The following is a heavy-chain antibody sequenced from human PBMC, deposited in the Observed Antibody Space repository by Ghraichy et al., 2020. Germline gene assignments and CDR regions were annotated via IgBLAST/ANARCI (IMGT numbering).Heavy chain of an antibody. J-gene: IGHJ4*02. D-gene: IGHD3-10*01. CDR3: AKVRDITPSYRPLDY. V-gene: IGHV4-38-2*02. CDR2: IYHTGNT. Sequence: SQTLSLTCTVFGYSISSGSYSGFIREPPGKLLKWIGSIYHTGNTYYNPSLESRATLSVDTSKNQFSLKLTSVTAADTAVYYCAKVRDITPSYRPLDYWGQGSLVTVSS. CDR1: GYSISSGSY.